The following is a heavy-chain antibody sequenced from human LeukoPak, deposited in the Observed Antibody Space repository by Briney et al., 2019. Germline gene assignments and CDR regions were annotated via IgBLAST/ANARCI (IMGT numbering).Heavy chain of an antibody. V-gene: IGHV4-34*01. J-gene: IGHJ4*02. CDR2: INHSGST. CDR3: ARGPWYYFDY. CDR1: GGSFSGYY. Sequence: SETLSLTCAVYGGSFSGYYWSWIRQPPGKGLEWIGEINHSGSTNYNPSLKSRVTISVDTSKNQFSLTLSSVTAADTAVYYCARGPWYYFDYWGQGTLVTVSS.